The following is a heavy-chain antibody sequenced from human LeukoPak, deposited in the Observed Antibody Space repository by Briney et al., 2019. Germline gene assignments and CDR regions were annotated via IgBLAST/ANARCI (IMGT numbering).Heavy chain of an antibody. J-gene: IGHJ3*02. V-gene: IGHV4-34*01. CDR3: ARALGRNDDAFDI. Sequence: SETLSLTCAVYGGSFSGYYWSWIRQPPGKGLEWIGEINHSGSTNYNPSLKSRVTISVDTSKNQFSLKLSSVTAADTAVYYCARALGRNDDAFDIWGQGTMVTVSS. CDR1: GGSFSGYY. CDR2: INHSGST. D-gene: IGHD1-1*01.